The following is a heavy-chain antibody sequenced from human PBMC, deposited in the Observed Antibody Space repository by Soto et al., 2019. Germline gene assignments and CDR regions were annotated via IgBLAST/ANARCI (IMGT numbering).Heavy chain of an antibody. Sequence: GGALRASCGASGLNFLGHGMNWGPPAPGKGLEWVSSISSESAHIIYADSVKGRFTVSRDNAKNSLYLQMNSLRAEDAAVYYCARGETVAPRPGFDSWGQGTLVTVSS. J-gene: IGHJ4*02. V-gene: IGHV3-21*01. CDR2: ISSESAHI. CDR3: ARGETVAPRPGFDS. CDR1: GLNFLGHG. D-gene: IGHD6-6*01.